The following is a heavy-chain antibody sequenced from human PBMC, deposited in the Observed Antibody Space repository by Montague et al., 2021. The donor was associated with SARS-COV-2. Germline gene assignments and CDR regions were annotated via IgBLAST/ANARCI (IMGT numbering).Heavy chain of an antibody. J-gene: IGHJ4*02. CDR2: IYYSGGT. Sequence: SETLSLTCTVSGGSISSSSYYWGWIRQPPGKGLEWIGSIYYSGGTYYNPSLKSRVTISVDTSKNQFSLKLSSVTAADTAVYYCARSYSSSWQNDFWGQGTLSPSPQ. V-gene: IGHV4-39*01. CDR1: GGSISSSSYY. CDR3: ARSYSSSWQNDF. D-gene: IGHD6-13*01.